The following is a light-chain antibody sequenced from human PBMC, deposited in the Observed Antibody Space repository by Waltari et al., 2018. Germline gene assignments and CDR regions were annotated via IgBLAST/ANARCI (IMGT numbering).Light chain of an antibody. CDR1: NIGSKS. CDR3: QVWDSSSDHVV. J-gene: IGLJ2*01. V-gene: IGLV3-21*03. CDR2: DGS. Sequence: SYVLTQPPSVSVAPGKTARSTCGGNNIGSKSVHWNQQKPGQAPVLVVYDGSDRPSGTPERCSGSNTGNTATRPISRVEDGYEADDYCQVWDSSSDHVVCGGGTKLTVL.